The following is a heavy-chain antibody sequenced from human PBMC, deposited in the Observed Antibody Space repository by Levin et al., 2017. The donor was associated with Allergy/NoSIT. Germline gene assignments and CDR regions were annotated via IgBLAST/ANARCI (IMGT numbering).Heavy chain of an antibody. D-gene: IGHD2-15*01. Sequence: PGGSLRLSCAASGFTFSSYGMHWVRQAPGKGLEWVAVISYDGSNKYYADSVKGRFTISRDNSKNTLYLQMNSLRAEDTAVYYCAKLKVAGGIEDNWGQGTLVTVSS. CDR1: GFTFSSYG. CDR2: ISYDGSNK. V-gene: IGHV3-30*18. J-gene: IGHJ4*02. CDR3: AKLKVAGGIEDN.